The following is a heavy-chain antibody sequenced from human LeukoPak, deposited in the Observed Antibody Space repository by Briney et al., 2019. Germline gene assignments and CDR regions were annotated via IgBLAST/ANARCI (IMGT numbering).Heavy chain of an antibody. Sequence: SETLSLTCTVSGGSIISGGYYWSWIRQHPGKGLEWIGYIYYSGTTYYNPSLKSRVTISVDTSNNQFSLKVTSVTAADTAVYYCAKSGDGYNFDYWGQRTLVTVSS. V-gene: IGHV4-31*03. J-gene: IGHJ4*02. D-gene: IGHD5-24*01. CDR2: IYYSGTT. CDR3: AKSGDGYNFDY. CDR1: GGSIISGGYY.